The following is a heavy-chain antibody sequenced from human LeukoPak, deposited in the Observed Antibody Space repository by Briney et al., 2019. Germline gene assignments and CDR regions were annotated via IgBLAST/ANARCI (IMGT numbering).Heavy chain of an antibody. J-gene: IGHJ6*03. D-gene: IGHD4/OR15-4a*01. Sequence: SETLSLTCTVSGGSISSSSYYWGWIRQPPGKGLEWIGSIYYSGSTYYNPSLKSRVTISVDTSKDQFSLKLSSVTAADTAVYYCARANYGSDSYYYYYYMDVWGKGTTVTISS. V-gene: IGHV4-39*07. CDR2: IYYSGST. CDR1: GGSISSSSYY. CDR3: ARANYGSDSYYYYYYMDV.